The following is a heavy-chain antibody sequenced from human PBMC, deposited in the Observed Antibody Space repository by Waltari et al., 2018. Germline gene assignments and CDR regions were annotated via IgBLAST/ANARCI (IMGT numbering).Heavy chain of an antibody. CDR1: GFTFSSYS. CDR2: IYYSGST. Sequence: VQLVESGGGLVKPGGSLRLSCAASGFTFSSYSMNWIRQHPGKGLGWIGYIYYSGSTYYNPSLKSRVTISVDTSKNQCSLKLSSGTAADTAVYYCAREVTVRGVIMRSYWYFDLWGRGTLVTVSS. CDR3: AREVTVRGVIMRSYWYFDL. D-gene: IGHD3-10*01. J-gene: IGHJ2*01. V-gene: IGHV4-31*02.